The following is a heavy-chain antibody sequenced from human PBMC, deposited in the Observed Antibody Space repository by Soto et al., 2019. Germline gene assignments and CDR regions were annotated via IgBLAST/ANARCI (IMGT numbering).Heavy chain of an antibody. Sequence: SETLSLTCAVYGESFSGYYWSWIRQSPETGLEWIGEIDQSGSTNVNPALKSRVTISEDASKNQFSLILTSVTAADTALYFCARAPIQSPQTVGLPRTSQTLDYWGQGTLVTVS. V-gene: IGHV4-34*01. CDR1: GESFSGYY. CDR2: IDQSGST. J-gene: IGHJ4*02. CDR3: ARAPIQSPQTVGLPRTSQTLDY. D-gene: IGHD2-8*01.